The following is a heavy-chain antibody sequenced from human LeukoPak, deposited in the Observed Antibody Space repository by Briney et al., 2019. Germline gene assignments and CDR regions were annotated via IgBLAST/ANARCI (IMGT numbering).Heavy chain of an antibody. V-gene: IGHV3-21*04. CDR3: AKGGPLGNWFDP. CDR1: GFTFSSYS. J-gene: IGHJ5*02. Sequence: NPGGSLRLSCAASGFTFSSYSMNWVRQAPGKGLEWVSSISSSSSYIYYADSVKGRFTISRDNAKNSLYLQMNSLRAEDTAVYYCAKGGPLGNWFDPWGQGTLVTVSS. D-gene: IGHD7-27*01. CDR2: ISSSSSYI.